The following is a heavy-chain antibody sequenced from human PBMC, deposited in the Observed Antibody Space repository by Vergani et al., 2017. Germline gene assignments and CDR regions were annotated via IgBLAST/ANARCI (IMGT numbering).Heavy chain of an antibody. J-gene: IGHJ4*02. D-gene: IGHD3-10*01. CDR3: GYGSGRYYFPVDY. CDR2: INPSGGST. V-gene: IGHV1-46*01. Sequence: QVQLVQSGAAVKKPGASVKVSCKASGYTFTSYYMHWVRQAPGQGLEWMGIINPSGGSTSYAQKFQGRVTMTRDTSTSTVYMDLSSLRSEDTAVYYCGYGSGRYYFPVDYWGQGTLVTVSS. CDR1: GYTFTSYY.